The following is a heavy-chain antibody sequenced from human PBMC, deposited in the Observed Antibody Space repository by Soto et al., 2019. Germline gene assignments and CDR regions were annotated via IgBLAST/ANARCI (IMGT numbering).Heavy chain of an antibody. CDR1: GFTFSSYA. Sequence: VGSLRLSCVASGFTFSSYAMNWVRQAPGKGLEWVSAIGGDGGTTYYADSVKGRLTTSRDNSKNTLYLQMNSLRAEDTAVYYCANPPARLRFPFDYWGQGTLVTVSS. D-gene: IGHD5-12*01. V-gene: IGHV3-23*01. CDR2: IGGDGGTT. J-gene: IGHJ4*02. CDR3: ANPPARLRFPFDY.